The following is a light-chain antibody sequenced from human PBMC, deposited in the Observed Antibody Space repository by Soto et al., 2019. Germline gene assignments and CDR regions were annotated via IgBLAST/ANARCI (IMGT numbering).Light chain of an antibody. CDR1: QSVRSSY. CDR3: QHYGTSRT. J-gene: IGKJ1*01. V-gene: IGKV3-20*01. Sequence: EIVLTQSPGTLSLSPGERATLSCRASQSVRSSYLTWYQQKPGQAPRLLIYGASSRATGIPDRFSGSGSGTDFTLTISRLEPEDFAVYYCQHYGTSRTFGRGTKVEIK. CDR2: GAS.